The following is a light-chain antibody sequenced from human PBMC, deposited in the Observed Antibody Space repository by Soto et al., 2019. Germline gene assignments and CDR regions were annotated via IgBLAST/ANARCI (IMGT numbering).Light chain of an antibody. CDR1: QSISSY. CDR2: AAS. J-gene: IGKJ5*01. V-gene: IGKV1-39*01. Sequence: DIQMTQSPSSLSASVGDGVTITCRASQSISSYLNWYQQKPGKAPKLLIYAASSMQSGVPSRFSGSGSGTDFTLTISSLLPEDFATYYCQQSNSIPYTFGQGTRLEI. CDR3: QQSNSIPYT.